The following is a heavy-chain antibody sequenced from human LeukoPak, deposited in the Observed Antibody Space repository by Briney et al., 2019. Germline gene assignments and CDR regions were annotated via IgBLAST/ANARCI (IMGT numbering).Heavy chain of an antibody. D-gene: IGHD3-22*01. Sequence: PSETLSLTCTVSGGSISSYYWSWIRQPPGKGLEWIGYIYYSGSTNYNPSLKSRVTISVDTSKNQFSLKLSSVTAADTAVYYCARDPGAMHYDSSGTDYWGQGTLVTVSS. CDR3: ARDPGAMHYDSSGTDY. CDR1: GGSISSYY. V-gene: IGHV4-59*12. J-gene: IGHJ4*02. CDR2: IYYSGST.